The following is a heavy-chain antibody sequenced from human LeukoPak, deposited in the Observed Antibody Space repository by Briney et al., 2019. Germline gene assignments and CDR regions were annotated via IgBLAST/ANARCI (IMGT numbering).Heavy chain of an antibody. Sequence: GGSLRLSCAASGFTFSSYAMSWVRQAPGKGLEWVSAISGSGGSTYYADSVKGRFTISRDNSKNTLYLQMNSLRAEDTAVYYCARGRRPEFYFDAFDIWGQGTVVTVSS. CDR1: GFTFSSYA. D-gene: IGHD2/OR15-2a*01. CDR2: ISGSGGST. V-gene: IGHV3-23*01. CDR3: ARGRRPEFYFDAFDI. J-gene: IGHJ3*02.